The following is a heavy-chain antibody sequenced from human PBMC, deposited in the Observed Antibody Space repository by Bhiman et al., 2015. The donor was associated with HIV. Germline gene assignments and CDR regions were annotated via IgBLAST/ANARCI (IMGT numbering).Heavy chain of an antibody. D-gene: IGHD6-13*01. CDR1: GFTVSSNY. Sequence: EVQLVETGGGLIQPGGSLRLSCAPSGFTVSSNYMSWVRQAPGKGLEWLSVIYADGRTYYAHSVKGRFTISRDHSKNTLYLQMNSLRDEDTAVYYCARGERGIAAAAYFDYWGQGTLVTVSS. CDR3: ARGERGIAAAAYFDY. V-gene: IGHV3-53*02. CDR2: IYADGRT. J-gene: IGHJ4*02.